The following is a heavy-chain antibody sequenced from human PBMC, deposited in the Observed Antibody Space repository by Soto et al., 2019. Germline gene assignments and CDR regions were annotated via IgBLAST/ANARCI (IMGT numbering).Heavy chain of an antibody. CDR3: ARIAASGRGWDV. CDR1: GFTFSRYW. D-gene: IGHD6-13*01. Sequence: EVQLVESGGGLVQPGGSLRLSCVDSGFTFSRYWISWVRQAPVKGLEWVGNIKQDGSEENYVDSVKGRFTISRDNAKNSIYLQMNSLRAEDTAVYYCARIAASGRGWDVWGQGTTVVVSS. V-gene: IGHV3-7*01. CDR2: IKQDGSEE. J-gene: IGHJ6*02.